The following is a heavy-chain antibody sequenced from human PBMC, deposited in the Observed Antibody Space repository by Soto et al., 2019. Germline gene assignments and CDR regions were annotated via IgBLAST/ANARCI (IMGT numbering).Heavy chain of an antibody. CDR1: GGSISSGDNY. CDR2: IYHSGHK. D-gene: IGHD3-3*01. J-gene: IGHJ3*01. Sequence: PSETLSLTCSVSGGSISSGDNYWSWIRQPPGKGLEFIGYIYHSGHKYYNPSLKSRVAISVDTSKNQFSLKLSSVTAADTAMYYCARVIWSGSFRRAFDFWGQGTLVTVSS. V-gene: IGHV4-30-4*01. CDR3: ARVIWSGSFRRAFDF.